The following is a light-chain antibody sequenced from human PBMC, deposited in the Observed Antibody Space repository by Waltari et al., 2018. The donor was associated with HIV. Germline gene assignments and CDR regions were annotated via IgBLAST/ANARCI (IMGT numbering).Light chain of an antibody. J-gene: IGLJ2*01. Sequence: QSALTQPASLSCSPGQSITIPCTGTSSYICGYGYVSWYQQHPRKVPQLILYGVTGRPCGISSRLSGSKSGTTASLTISGHQTEDEADYYCSSDTSSRTVLVGGGTKVTVL. CDR3: SSDTSSRTVL. CDR2: GVT. V-gene: IGLV2-14*03. CDR1: SSYICGYGY.